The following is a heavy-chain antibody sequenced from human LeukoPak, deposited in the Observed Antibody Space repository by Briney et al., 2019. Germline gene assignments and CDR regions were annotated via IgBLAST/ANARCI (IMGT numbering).Heavy chain of an antibody. Sequence: ASVKVSCKASGYTFTSYYMHWVRQAPGQGLEWMGIINPSGGSTSYAQKFQGRVTMTRDTSTSTVYMELSSLRSEDTAVYYCARGYAVPGIAAAGDDYWGQGTLVTVSS. V-gene: IGHV1-46*01. CDR2: INPSGGST. D-gene: IGHD6-13*01. CDR3: ARGYAVPGIAAAGDDY. CDR1: GYTFTSYY. J-gene: IGHJ4*02.